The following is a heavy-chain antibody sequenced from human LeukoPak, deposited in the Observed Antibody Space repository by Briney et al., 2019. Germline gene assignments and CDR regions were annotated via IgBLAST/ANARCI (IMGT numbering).Heavy chain of an antibody. CDR2: MFYSGST. CDR1: GDSISGGAFY. V-gene: IGHV4-39*01. J-gene: IGHJ5*02. Sequence: SETLSLTCTVSGDSISGGAFYWGWVRQSPGQGLEWIGSMFYSGSTHFNPSLESRITMSLDTSKNQFSLRLSLMTAADTAIYYCARQGSSPNWFDPWGQRTLVTVSS. CDR3: ARQGSSPNWFDP. D-gene: IGHD1-26*01.